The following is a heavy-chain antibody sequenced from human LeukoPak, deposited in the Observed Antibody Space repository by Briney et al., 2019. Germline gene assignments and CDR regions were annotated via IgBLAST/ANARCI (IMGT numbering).Heavy chain of an antibody. CDR1: GSFSSYV. Sequence: GGSLRLSCAASGSFSSYVMSWVRQAPGGGLEWVSTLSASGGSTYYADSVKGRFTISRDNSKNTLYLQMSSLRADDSAVYFCAKDLILVLPAAYDYWGQGTLVTVSS. CDR2: LSASGGST. J-gene: IGHJ4*02. D-gene: IGHD2-2*01. V-gene: IGHV3-23*01. CDR3: AKDLILVLPAAYDY.